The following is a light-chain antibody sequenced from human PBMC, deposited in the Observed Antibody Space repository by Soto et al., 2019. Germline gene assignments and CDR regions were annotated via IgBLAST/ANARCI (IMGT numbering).Light chain of an antibody. CDR3: SSYGGSNTVV. J-gene: IGLJ2*01. CDR1: SSDVGGYNY. Sequence: QSARTQPPSASGSPGQSVTISCNGSSSDVGGYNYVSWYQQHPGKAPKLMIYEVSKRPSGVPDRLSGSKSGNTASLSVSGLQAEDEAAYYCSSYGGSNTVVFGGGTKLTVL. CDR2: EVS. V-gene: IGLV2-8*01.